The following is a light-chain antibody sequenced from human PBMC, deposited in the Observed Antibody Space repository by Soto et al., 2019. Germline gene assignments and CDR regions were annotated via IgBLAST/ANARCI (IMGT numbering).Light chain of an antibody. J-gene: IGLJ1*01. CDR3: AAWDDSLNGHYV. V-gene: IGLV1-44*01. CDR2: SNN. CDR1: SSNIGSNT. Sequence: QSVLTQPPSASGTPGQRVTITCSGSSSNIGSNTVNWYQKLPGTAPKLLIYSNNQRPSGVPDRFSGSKSGTSASLAISGLQSEAEADYYCAAWDDSLNGHYVFGTGTKLTVL.